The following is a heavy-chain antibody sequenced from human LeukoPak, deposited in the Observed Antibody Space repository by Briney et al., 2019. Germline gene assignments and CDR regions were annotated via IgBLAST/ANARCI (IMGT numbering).Heavy chain of an antibody. CDR1: GYTFTSYG. Sequence: ASVKVSCKASGYTFTSYGISWVRQAPGQGLEWMGWISAYNGNTNYAQRLQGRVTMTTDTSTSTAYMELRSLRSDDTAVYYCALGYCSGGSSPGGYWGQGTLVTVSS. V-gene: IGHV1-18*01. D-gene: IGHD2-15*01. J-gene: IGHJ4*02. CDR2: ISAYNGNT. CDR3: ALGYCSGGSSPGGY.